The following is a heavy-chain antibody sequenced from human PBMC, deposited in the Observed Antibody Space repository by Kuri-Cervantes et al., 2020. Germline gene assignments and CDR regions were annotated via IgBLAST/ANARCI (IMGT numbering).Heavy chain of an antibody. D-gene: IGHD6-19*01. J-gene: IGHJ4*02. V-gene: IGHV3-9*01. CDR1: GFTFDDYA. CDR3: AACSVWLALFDY. Sequence: SLKISCAASGFTFDDYAMHWVRQAPGKGLEWVSGISWNSGSIGYADSVKGRFTISRDNAKNSLYLQMNSLRAEDTAVYYCAACSVWLALFDYWGQGTLVTVSS. CDR2: ISWNSGSI.